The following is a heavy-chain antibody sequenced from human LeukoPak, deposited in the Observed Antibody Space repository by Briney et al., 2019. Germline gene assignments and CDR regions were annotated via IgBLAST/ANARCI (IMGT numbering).Heavy chain of an antibody. D-gene: IGHD3-9*01. CDR3: ARITIFEQIFDY. Sequence: ESGPTLVKPTPTLTLTCTFSGFALPTRGVGVGWIRQPPGKALEWLALIYWDDDKRYSPSLKSRLTITKDTSKNQVVLTMTNMDPVDTATYYCARITIFEQIFDYWGQGTLVTVSS. J-gene: IGHJ4*02. CDR2: IYWDDDK. V-gene: IGHV2-5*02. CDR1: GFALPTRGVG.